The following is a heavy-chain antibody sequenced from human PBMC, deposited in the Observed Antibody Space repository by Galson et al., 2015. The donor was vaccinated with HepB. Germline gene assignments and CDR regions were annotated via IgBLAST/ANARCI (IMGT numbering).Heavy chain of an antibody. V-gene: IGHV3-15*01. CDR2: IKSKTDGETT. J-gene: IGHJ5*02. CDR1: GSTFSSYT. CDR3: TTDVYYSTYWSWLDP. D-gene: IGHD2-8*02. Sequence: SLRLSCAASGSTFSSYTMNWVRQAPGRGLEWVGRIKSKTDGETTDYAAPVRGRFTISRDDSKNSLYLQMNSLKTEDTAVYYCTTDVYYSTYWSWLDPWGQGTLVTVSS.